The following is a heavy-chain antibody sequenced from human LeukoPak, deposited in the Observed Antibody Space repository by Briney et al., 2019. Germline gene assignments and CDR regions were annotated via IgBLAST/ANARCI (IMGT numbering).Heavy chain of an antibody. CDR3: ARSLMYYDYVWGSYRPERYFDY. J-gene: IGHJ4*02. V-gene: IGHV1-18*01. D-gene: IGHD3-16*02. CDR2: ISAYNGNT. Sequence: ASVKVSCKASGYTFTSYGISWVRQAPGQGLERMGWISAYNGNTNYAQKLQGRVTMTTDTSTSTAYMELRSLRSDDTAVYYCARSLMYYDYVWGSYRPERYFDYWGQGTLVTVSS. CDR1: GYTFTSYG.